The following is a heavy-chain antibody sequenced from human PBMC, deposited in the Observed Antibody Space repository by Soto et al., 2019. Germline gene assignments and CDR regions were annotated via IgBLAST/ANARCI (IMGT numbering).Heavy chain of an antibody. V-gene: IGHV1-69*13. CDR1: GGTFSSYA. CDR3: ARSSGGYNSNYYYYGMDV. Sequence: GASVKVSCKASGGTFSSYAISWVRQAPGQGLEWMGGIIPIFGTANYAQKFQGRVTITADESASTAYMELSSLRSEDTAVYYCARSSGGYNSNYYYYGMDVWGQGTTVT. CDR2: IIPIFGTA. D-gene: IGHD5-12*01. J-gene: IGHJ6*02.